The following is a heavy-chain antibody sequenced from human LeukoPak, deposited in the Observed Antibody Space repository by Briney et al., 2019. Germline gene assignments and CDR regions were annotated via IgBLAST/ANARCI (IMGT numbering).Heavy chain of an antibody. Sequence: MPSETVSLTCAVYGGSFSGYYCSWLRQPPGEGLEWIGEINHSGSTNYNPSLKSPVTISVDTSKNQFSLKLSSVTAADTAVYYCARGGLGYCSSTSCRNWFDPWGQGTLVTVSS. CDR3: ARGGLGYCSSTSCRNWFDP. V-gene: IGHV4-34*01. CDR1: GGSFSGYY. J-gene: IGHJ5*02. CDR2: INHSGST. D-gene: IGHD2-2*01.